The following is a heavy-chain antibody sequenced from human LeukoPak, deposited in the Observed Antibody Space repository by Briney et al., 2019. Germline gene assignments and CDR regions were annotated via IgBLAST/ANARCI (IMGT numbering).Heavy chain of an antibody. Sequence: PGGSLRLSCAASGFTFSSYSMNWVRQAPGKGLEWISYISSSSSTIYYADSVKGRFTISRDNSKNTLYLQMNSLRAEDTAVYYCARGRITMVRGVDYWGQGTLVTVSS. CDR1: GFTFSSYS. CDR3: ARGRITMVRGVDY. CDR2: ISSSSSTI. J-gene: IGHJ4*02. D-gene: IGHD3-10*01. V-gene: IGHV3-48*01.